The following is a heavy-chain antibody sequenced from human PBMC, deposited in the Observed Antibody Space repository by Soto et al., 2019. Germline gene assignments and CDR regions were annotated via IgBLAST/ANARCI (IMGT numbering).Heavy chain of an antibody. CDR3: AREERQPLRGYYDSSGYLYYYYGMDV. D-gene: IGHD3-22*01. J-gene: IGHJ6*02. Sequence: ASVKVSCKASGYTLTGYYMHWVRQAPGQGLEWMGWINPNSGGTNYAQKFQGRVTMTRDTSISTAYMELSRLRSDDPAVYYYAREERQPLRGYYDSSGYLYYYYGMDVWGQGTTVTVSS. CDR1: GYTLTGYY. CDR2: INPNSGGT. V-gene: IGHV1-2*02.